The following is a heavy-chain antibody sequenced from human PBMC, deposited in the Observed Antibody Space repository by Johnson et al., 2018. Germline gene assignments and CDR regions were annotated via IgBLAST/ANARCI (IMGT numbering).Heavy chain of an antibody. CDR3: TRGGYSPAV. Sequence: QLVESGGGVVQPGRSLRLSCAASGFTFSNYGMHWVRQAPGKGLEWVAFIWYDGSNKYYADSVKGRFTISRDNSKNTLYLQMNSLKTEDTGVYYCTRGGYSPAVWGQGTMVTVSS. V-gene: IGHV3-33*01. CDR2: IWYDGSNK. D-gene: IGHD2-15*01. J-gene: IGHJ3*01. CDR1: GFTFSNYG.